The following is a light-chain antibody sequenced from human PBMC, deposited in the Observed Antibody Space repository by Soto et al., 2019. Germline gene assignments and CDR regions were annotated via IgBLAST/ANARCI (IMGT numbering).Light chain of an antibody. J-gene: IGKJ2*03. V-gene: IGKV3-15*01. CDR2: AAS. CDR3: HHYGRSLSYS. CDR1: HNINNN. Sequence: ETVMTQSPATLSVSPGERVTLSCRASHNINNNLAWYQHRPGQAPRLLIFAASSRATGIPARFTGSGSGTAFTLTISRLEPEDFAVYYCHHYGRSLSYSFGQGTKVDIK.